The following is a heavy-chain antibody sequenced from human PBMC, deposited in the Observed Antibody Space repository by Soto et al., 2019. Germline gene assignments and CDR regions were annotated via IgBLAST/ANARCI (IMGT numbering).Heavy chain of an antibody. V-gene: IGHV3-23*01. CDR1: GVYFSSYS. J-gene: IGHJ4*01. D-gene: IGHD3-10*01. CDR3: AKVTYNHGSTYYFDH. Sequence: GSLRLSYTASGVYFSSYSITWVRQAPGKGLEWVSVINGGGSSAYYAASMRGRFTVTRDNSRNTVYLRMNSLRPEDTATYYCAKVTYNHGSTYYFDHWGRGTLVTVS. CDR2: INGGGSSA.